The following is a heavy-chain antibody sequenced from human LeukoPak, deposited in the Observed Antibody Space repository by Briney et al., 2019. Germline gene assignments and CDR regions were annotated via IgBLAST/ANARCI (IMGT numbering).Heavy chain of an antibody. V-gene: IGHV1-18*01. J-gene: IGHJ1*01. CDR1: GYTFTSYG. CDR3: ARGGDYEYFQH. D-gene: IGHD4-17*01. Sequence: ASVKVSCKPSGYTFTSYGITWVRQAPGQGLEWMGWISAYNGNTNYAQKFQGRVTMTTDTSTSTAYMELRSLRCDDTAVYCCARGGDYEYFQHWGQGTLVTVSS. CDR2: ISAYNGNT.